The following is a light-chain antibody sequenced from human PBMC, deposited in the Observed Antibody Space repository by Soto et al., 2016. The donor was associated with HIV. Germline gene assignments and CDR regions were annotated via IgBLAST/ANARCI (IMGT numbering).Light chain of an antibody. CDR3: QQYNSYPYT. CDR2: AAS. J-gene: IGKJ2*01. Sequence: DIQMTQSPSSLSASVGDRVTITCRASQSISSYLNWYQRKPGKAPKSLICAASSLQNGVPPKFSGSGSGTDFTLTISSLQPEDYATYYCQQYNSYPYTFGQGTKLEIK. V-gene: IGKV1-16*02. CDR1: QSISSY.